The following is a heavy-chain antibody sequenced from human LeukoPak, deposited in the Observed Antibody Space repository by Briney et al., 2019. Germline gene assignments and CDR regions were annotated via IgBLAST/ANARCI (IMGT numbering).Heavy chain of an antibody. CDR3: ARGQDYYDSSGYYTQKFDY. D-gene: IGHD3-22*01. J-gene: IGHJ4*02. CDR2: IYYSGST. V-gene: IGHV4-61*08. CDR1: GGSISSGGYY. Sequence: SQTLSLTCTVSGGSISSGGYYWSWIRQPPGKGLEWIGYIYYSGSTNYNPSLKSRVTISVNTSKNQFSLKLSSVTAADTAVYYCARGQDYYDSSGYYTQKFDYWGQGTLVTVSS.